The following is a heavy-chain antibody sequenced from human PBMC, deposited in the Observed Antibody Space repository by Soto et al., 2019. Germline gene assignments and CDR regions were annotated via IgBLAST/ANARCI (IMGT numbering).Heavy chain of an antibody. V-gene: IGHV3-73*02. CDR1: GFIFSDSA. D-gene: IGHD1-26*01. CDR3: TRLYSGSLDV. Sequence: EVQLVESGGGLVQPGESLKLSRAASGFIFSDSAIHWVRQASGKGLEWVGRIRSRGNGYATAYAASVKGRFIISRDDSKNTAYLQMNSLKTEDTAVYYCTRLYSGSLDVWGQGTMVTVSS. CDR2: IRSRGNGYAT. J-gene: IGHJ3*01.